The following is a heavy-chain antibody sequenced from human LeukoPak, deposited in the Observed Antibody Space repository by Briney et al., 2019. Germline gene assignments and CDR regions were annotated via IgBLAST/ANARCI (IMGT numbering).Heavy chain of an antibody. CDR2: INPSGGST. CDR1: GYTFTGYY. Sequence: GASVKLSCTASGYTFTGYYMHGVRQAPRQGLEWMGIINPSGGSTSSAQTYQGRVTMTRDMSTSTVYMERSSLRSEDTAVYYCARVRRATVTNDALDIWGQGTMVTVSS. V-gene: IGHV1-46*01. CDR3: ARVRRATVTNDALDI. J-gene: IGHJ3*02. D-gene: IGHD4-17*01.